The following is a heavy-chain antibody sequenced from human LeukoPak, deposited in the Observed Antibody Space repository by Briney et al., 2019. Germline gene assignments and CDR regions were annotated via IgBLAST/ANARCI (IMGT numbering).Heavy chain of an antibody. CDR2: IKQDGNEQ. V-gene: IGHV3-7*01. CDR3: ARHDNSGWYCLNY. J-gene: IGHJ4*02. Sequence: GGSLRLSCAASGFTVSDYSMNWVRQAPGRGLEWVANIKQDGNEQYYVNSVKGRFTISRDNAKNSLYLQMNSLRAEDTAVYYCARHDNSGWYCLNYWGQGTLVTVSS. CDR1: GFTVSDYS. D-gene: IGHD6-19*01.